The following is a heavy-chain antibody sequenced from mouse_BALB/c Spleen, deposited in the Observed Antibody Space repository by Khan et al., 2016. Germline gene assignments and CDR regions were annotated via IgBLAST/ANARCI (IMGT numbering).Heavy chain of an antibody. CDR3: ARTARIKY. CDR1: GYSITSGYG. D-gene: IGHD1-2*01. CDR2: ISYSGST. Sequence: EVKLEVSGPGLVKPSQSLSLTCTVTGYSITSGYGWNWIRQFPGNKLEWMGYISYSGSTNYNPSLKSRISITRDTSKNQFFLQLNSVTTEDIATYFCARTARIKYWGQGTTLTVSS. V-gene: IGHV3-2*02. J-gene: IGHJ2*01.